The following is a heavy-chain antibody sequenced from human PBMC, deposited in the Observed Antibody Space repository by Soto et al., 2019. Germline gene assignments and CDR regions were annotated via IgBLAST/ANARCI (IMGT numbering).Heavy chain of an antibody. J-gene: IGHJ5*02. D-gene: IGHD1-26*01. CDR1: GDSITSGGYS. CDR2: IYHTGSA. Sequence: SETLSLTCSVSGDSITSGGYSWSWIRQPPRRGLEWIGYIYHTGSASYSPSLKGRVTISVDKSKNQFSLSLNSMTAADTAVYYCARDMHAGFTHYFDPWGQGTLVTVSS. CDR3: ARDMHAGFTHYFDP. V-gene: IGHV4-30-2*01.